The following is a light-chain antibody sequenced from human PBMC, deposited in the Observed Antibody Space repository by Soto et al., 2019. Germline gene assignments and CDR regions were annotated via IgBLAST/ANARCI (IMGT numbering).Light chain of an antibody. CDR2: GAS. V-gene: IGKV3-20*01. CDR1: QTGIRNY. Sequence: EIVLTQSPEPLSLFPGARATLSCRASQTGIRNYLAWHQQKPGQTPRLLVYGASSRATGIPDRFSGSGSGTDFTLTISRLEPEDFAVYYCQQHGTSPITPGQRTRL. CDR3: QQHGTSPIT. J-gene: IGKJ5*01.